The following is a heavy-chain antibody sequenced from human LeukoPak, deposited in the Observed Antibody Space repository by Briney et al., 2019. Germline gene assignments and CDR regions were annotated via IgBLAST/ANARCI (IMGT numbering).Heavy chain of an antibody. D-gene: IGHD6-13*01. J-gene: IGHJ4*02. CDR2: IKEDGSVR. V-gene: IGHV3-7*03. CDR3: ARAAAAGDFDY. Sequence: GGSLRLSCEGSAFIFSGHWMNWVRQTPGKGLEWVASIKEDGSVRQYVDSVKGRFTISRDNAKNSLYLQMNSLRAEDTAVYYCARAAAAGDFDYWGQGTLVTVSS. CDR1: AFIFSGHW.